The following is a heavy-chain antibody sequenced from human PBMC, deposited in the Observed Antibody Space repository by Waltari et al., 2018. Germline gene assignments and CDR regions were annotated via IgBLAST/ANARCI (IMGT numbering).Heavy chain of an antibody. J-gene: IGHJ4*02. CDR1: GITFSSYG. V-gene: IGHV3-33*08. D-gene: IGHD1-7*01. Sequence: QVQLVESGGGVVQPGRSLRLSCVASGITFSSYGMHWVRQAPGKGLEWVAVIWYDGSNKYYADSVKGRFTISRDNSKNTLYLQMNSLRAEDTAMYYCARGGNNWNYRSFFDYWGQGTLVTVSS. CDR3: ARGGNNWNYRSFFDY. CDR2: IWYDGSNK.